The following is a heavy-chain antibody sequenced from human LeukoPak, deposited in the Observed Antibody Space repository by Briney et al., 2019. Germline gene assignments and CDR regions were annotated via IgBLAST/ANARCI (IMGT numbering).Heavy chain of an antibody. V-gene: IGHV1-8*01. Sequence: ASVKASCKASGYTFTSYDINWVRQATGQGLEWMGWMNPNSGNTGYAQKFQGRVIMTRNTSISTAYMELSSLRSEDTAVYYCARGGFAAAGTRVNYWGQGTLVTVSS. CDR2: MNPNSGNT. D-gene: IGHD6-13*01. CDR1: GYTFTSYD. J-gene: IGHJ4*02. CDR3: ARGGFAAAGTRVNY.